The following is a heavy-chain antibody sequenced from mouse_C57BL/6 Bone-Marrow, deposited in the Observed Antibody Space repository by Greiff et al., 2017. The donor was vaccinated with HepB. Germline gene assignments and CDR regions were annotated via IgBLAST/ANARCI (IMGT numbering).Heavy chain of an antibody. Sequence: QVQLQQSGAELARPGASVKLSCKASGYTFTSYGISWVKQRTGQGLEWIGEIYPRSGNTYYNEKVKGTATLTADKSSSTAYMGLRSLTSEDSAVYFCARHYYGSSYGAMDYWGQGTSVTVSS. CDR1: GYTFTSYG. CDR3: ARHYYGSSYGAMDY. CDR2: IYPRSGNT. J-gene: IGHJ4*01. D-gene: IGHD1-1*01. V-gene: IGHV1-81*01.